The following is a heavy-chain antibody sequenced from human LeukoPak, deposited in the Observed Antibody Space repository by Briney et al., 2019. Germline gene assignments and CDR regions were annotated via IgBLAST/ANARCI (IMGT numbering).Heavy chain of an antibody. CDR3: ARGRDSRGYQFMGFDS. Sequence: PSQTLSLTCTVSGGSISSGGYYWSWIRQPAGKGLEWIGRIWADGAPTYRPSLKSRVTISVDTSKNQFSLRLSSVTAADTAVYYCARGRDSRGYQFMGFDSWGQGTLVTVSS. CDR2: IWADGAP. CDR1: GGSISSGGYY. V-gene: IGHV4-61*02. J-gene: IGHJ4*02. D-gene: IGHD3-22*01.